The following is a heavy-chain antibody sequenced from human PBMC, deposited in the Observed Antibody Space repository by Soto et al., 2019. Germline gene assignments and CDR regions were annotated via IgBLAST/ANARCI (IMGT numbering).Heavy chain of an antibody. CDR2: IYPGDSDT. CDR3: ARRAWDYYYGMDV. V-gene: IGHV5-51*01. Sequence: PGESLKISCKGSGYSFTSYWIGWVRQMPGKGLEWMGIIYPGDSDTRYSPSFQGQVTISADKSISTAYLQWSSLKASDSAMYYCARRAWDYYYGMDVWGQGTTVTVSS. CDR1: GYSFTSYW. J-gene: IGHJ6*02.